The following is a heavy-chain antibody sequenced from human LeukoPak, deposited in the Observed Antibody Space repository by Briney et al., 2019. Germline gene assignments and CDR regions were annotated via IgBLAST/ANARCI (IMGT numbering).Heavy chain of an antibody. CDR3: AKRMTTLGGPFDI. CDR2: ISGSGAST. Sequence: PGGSLRLSCAASGLTFSSYHISWVRQAPGKGLEWVSAISGSGASTYYADSVKGRCTVSRDNSKNTLSLQMNSLRAEDTAIYYCAKRMTTLGGPFDIWGQGTMVTVSS. V-gene: IGHV3-23*01. D-gene: IGHD4-11*01. CDR1: GLTFSSYH. J-gene: IGHJ3*02.